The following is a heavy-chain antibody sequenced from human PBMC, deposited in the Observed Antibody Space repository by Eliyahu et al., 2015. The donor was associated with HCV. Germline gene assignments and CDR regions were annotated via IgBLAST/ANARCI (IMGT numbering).Heavy chain of an antibody. CDR1: GGSIGXGSYY. CDR2: IYTSGST. Sequence: QVQLQESGPGLVKPSQTLSLTCTVSGGSIGXGSYYWSWIRQPAGKGLEWIGRIYTSGSTTNYNPSLKSRVTISVDTSKKQFSLILSSVTAADTAVYYCARDSYSNYGPNWFDPWGQGILVTVSS. J-gene: IGHJ5*02. V-gene: IGHV4-61*02. CDR3: ARDSYSNYGPNWFDP. D-gene: IGHD4-11*01.